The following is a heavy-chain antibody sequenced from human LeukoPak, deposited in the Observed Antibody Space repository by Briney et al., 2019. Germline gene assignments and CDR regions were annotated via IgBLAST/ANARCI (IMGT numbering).Heavy chain of an antibody. D-gene: IGHD2-15*01. Sequence: ASVKVSCKASGYTFTGYYMHWVRQAPGQGLGWMGWINPNSGGTNYAQKFQGRVTMTRDTSISTAYMELSRLRSDDTAVYYCARHIPDWGYSLDYWGQGTLVTVSS. CDR1: GYTFTGYY. CDR3: ARHIPDWGYSLDY. J-gene: IGHJ4*02. V-gene: IGHV1-2*02. CDR2: INPNSGGT.